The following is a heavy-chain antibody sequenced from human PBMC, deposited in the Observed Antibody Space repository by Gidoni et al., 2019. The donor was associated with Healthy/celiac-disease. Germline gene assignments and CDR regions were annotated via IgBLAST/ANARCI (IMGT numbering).Heavy chain of an antibody. CDR1: GFTFSGYS. Sequence: EVQLVESGGGLVKPGGSLRLSCAASGFTFSGYSMNWVRQAPGKGLEWVSSISSSSSYIYYGDSVKGRFTISRDNAKNSLYLQMNSLRAEDTAVYYCARDYGSSSWDFDYWGQGTLVTVSS. CDR3: ARDYGSSSWDFDY. V-gene: IGHV3-21*01. D-gene: IGHD6-13*01. J-gene: IGHJ4*02. CDR2: ISSSSSYI.